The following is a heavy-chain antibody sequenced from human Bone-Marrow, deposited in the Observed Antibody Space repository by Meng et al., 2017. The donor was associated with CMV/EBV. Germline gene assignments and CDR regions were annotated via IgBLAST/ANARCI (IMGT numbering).Heavy chain of an antibody. CDR2: TYYRSKWYN. J-gene: IGHJ6*02. V-gene: IGHV6-1*01. Sequence: SQTLSLTCAISGDSVSSNSAAWNWIRQSPSRGLEWLGRTYYRSKWYNDYAVSVKSRITINPDTSKNQFSLQPNSVTPEDTAVYYCARDPPAYCGGDCYSNGMDVWGQGTTVTVSS. D-gene: IGHD2-21*01. CDR1: GDSVSSNSAA. CDR3: ARDPPAYCGGDCYSNGMDV.